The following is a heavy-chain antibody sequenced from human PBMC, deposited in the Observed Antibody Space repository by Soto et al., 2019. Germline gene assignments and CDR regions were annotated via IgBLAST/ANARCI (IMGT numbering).Heavy chain of an antibody. V-gene: IGHV1-2*04. D-gene: IGHD2-15*01. CDR2: INPNSGGT. CDR3: ASHSGGSGGYYYGMDV. Sequence: ASVKVSCKASGYTFTGYYMHWVRQAPGQGLERKGWINPNSGGTNYAQKLQGWVTMTRDTSISTAYMELSRLRSDDTAMYYCASHSGGSGGYYYGMDVWGKGTTVTVSS. CDR1: GYTFTGYY. J-gene: IGHJ6*04.